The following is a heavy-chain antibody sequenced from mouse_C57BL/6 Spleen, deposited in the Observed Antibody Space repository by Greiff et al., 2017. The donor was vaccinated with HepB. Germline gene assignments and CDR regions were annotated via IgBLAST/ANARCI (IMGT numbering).Heavy chain of an antibody. CDR3: AREDGSSSFAY. J-gene: IGHJ3*01. CDR1: GFTFSSYA. Sequence: EVQRVESGGGLVKPGGSLKLSCAASGFTFSSYAMSWVRQTPEKRLEWVATISDGGSYTYYPDNVKGRFTISRDNAKNNLYLQMSHLKSEDTAMYYCAREDGSSSFAYWGQGTLVTVSA. V-gene: IGHV5-4*01. D-gene: IGHD1-1*01. CDR2: ISDGGSYT.